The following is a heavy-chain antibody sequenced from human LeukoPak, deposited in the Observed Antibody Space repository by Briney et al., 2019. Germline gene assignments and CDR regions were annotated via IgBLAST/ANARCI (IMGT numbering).Heavy chain of an antibody. CDR1: GGSISSYY. V-gene: IGHV4-59*01. CDR3: ARGPQYCSDGSCYSYAFDI. CDR2: IYYSGST. D-gene: IGHD2-15*01. Sequence: LSETLSLTCTVSGGSISSYYWSWIRQPPGKGLEWIGEIYYSGSTNYNPSLKSRVTISVDTPKNQFSLKLSSVTAADTAVYYCARGPQYCSDGSCYSYAFDIWGQGTMVTVSS. J-gene: IGHJ3*02.